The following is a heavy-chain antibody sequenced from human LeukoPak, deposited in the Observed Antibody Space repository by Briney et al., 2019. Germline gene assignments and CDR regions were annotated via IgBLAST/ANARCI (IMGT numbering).Heavy chain of an antibody. D-gene: IGHD6-19*01. CDR3: ARSSDSSGYYGGGIIDY. V-gene: IGHV4-4*07. CDR2: IYTNENT. J-gene: IGHJ4*02. CDR1: GGSISIYH. Sequence: SETLSLTCTVSGGSISIYHWNWIRQPAGKGLEWIGRIYTNENTFFNPSLKSRVTMSVDTSKNQFSLQLTSVTAADAAVYYCARSSDSSGYYGGGIIDYWGQGTLVTVSS.